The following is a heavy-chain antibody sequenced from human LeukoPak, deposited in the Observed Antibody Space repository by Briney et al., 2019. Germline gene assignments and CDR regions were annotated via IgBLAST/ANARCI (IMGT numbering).Heavy chain of an antibody. CDR1: GGSFSYYY. V-gene: IGHV4-34*01. Sequence: PSETLSLTCAVYGGSFSYYYWSWIRQPPGKGLEWIGEINHSGSTNYNPSLKSRVTISVDTSKNQFSLKLSSVTAADTAVYYCARGLRFLVVWGQGTTVTVSS. D-gene: IGHD3-3*01. J-gene: IGHJ6*02. CDR3: ARGLRFLVV. CDR2: INHSGST.